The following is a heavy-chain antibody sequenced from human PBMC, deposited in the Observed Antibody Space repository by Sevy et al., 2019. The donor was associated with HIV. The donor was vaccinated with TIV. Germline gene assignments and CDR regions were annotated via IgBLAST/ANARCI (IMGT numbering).Heavy chain of an antibody. V-gene: IGHV3-7*03. CDR1: GFTFSSYW. J-gene: IGHJ4*02. Sequence: GGSLRLSCAASGFTFSSYWMSWVRQAPGKGLEWVANIKQDGTEKYYVDSVKGRFTISRDNAKNSLYLQMNSLRAEDTAVYYCARDPSVDFFDYWGQGTLVTVSS. CDR3: ARDPSVDFFDY. CDR2: IKQDGTEK.